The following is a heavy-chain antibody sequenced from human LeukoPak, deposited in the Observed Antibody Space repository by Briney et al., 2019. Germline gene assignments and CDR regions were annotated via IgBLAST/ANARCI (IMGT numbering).Heavy chain of an antibody. D-gene: IGHD1-26*01. CDR3: ARGTQWELPGDY. CDR1: GGSVSSGSYY. Sequence: SETLSLTCTVSGGSVSSGSYYWSWIRQPPGKGLEWIGYIYYSGSTNYNPSLKSRVTISVDTSKSQFSLKLSSVTAADTAVYYCARGTQWELPGDYWGQGTLVTVSS. CDR2: IYYSGST. J-gene: IGHJ4*02. V-gene: IGHV4-61*01.